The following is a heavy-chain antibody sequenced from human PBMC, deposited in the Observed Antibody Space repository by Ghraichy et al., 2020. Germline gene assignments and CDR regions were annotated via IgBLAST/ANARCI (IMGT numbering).Heavy chain of an antibody. J-gene: IGHJ4*02. CDR1: GYSISSGYY. CDR3: GGFRRGYSGYDSVVDY. CDR2: IYHSGST. D-gene: IGHD5-12*01. Sequence: SETLSLTCTVSGYSISSGYYWGWIRQPPGKGLEWIGSIYHSGSTYYNPSLKSRVTISVDTSKNQFSLKLSSVTAADTAVYYCGGFRRGYSGYDSVVDYWGQGTLVTVSS. V-gene: IGHV4-38-2*02.